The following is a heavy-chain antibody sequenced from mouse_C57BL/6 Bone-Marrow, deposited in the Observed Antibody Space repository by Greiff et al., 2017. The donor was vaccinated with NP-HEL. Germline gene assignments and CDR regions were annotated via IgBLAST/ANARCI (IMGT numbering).Heavy chain of an antibody. V-gene: IGHV5-12*01. Sequence: EVNVVESGGGLVQPGGSLKLSCAASGFTFSDYYMYWVRQTPEKRLEWVAYISNGGGSTYYPDTVKGRFTISRDNAKNTLYLQMSRLKSEDTAMYYCARQGYDYDVKYYFDYWGQGTTLTVSS. J-gene: IGHJ2*01. CDR3: ARQGYDYDVKYYFDY. CDR1: GFTFSDYY. CDR2: ISNGGGST. D-gene: IGHD2-4*01.